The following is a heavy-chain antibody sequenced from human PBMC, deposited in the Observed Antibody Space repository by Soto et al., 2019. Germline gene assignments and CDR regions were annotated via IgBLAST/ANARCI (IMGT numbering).Heavy chain of an antibody. J-gene: IGHJ6*02. Sequence: QLQLQESGPGLVKPSETLSLTCTVSGGSISSSSYYWGWIRQPPGKGLEWIGSIFYSGSTYYNPSLKSRVTISVDKSKHQFSLKLSSVAAADTAVYYCARHLTYCSAGSCYSDFPYYGMDVWGQGTTVTVSS. D-gene: IGHD2-15*01. CDR3: ARHLTYCSAGSCYSDFPYYGMDV. CDR1: GGSISSSSYY. V-gene: IGHV4-39*01. CDR2: IFYSGST.